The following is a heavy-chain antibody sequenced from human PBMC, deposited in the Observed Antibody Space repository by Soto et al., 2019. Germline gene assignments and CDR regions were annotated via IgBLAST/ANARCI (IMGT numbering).Heavy chain of an antibody. V-gene: IGHV3-64D*06. Sequence: EVQLVESGGNLVQPGGSLRLSCSVSGFTFSNYAMHWVRQAPGKGLEYVSSISSNGGATYYVDSVKGRFTISRDNSKNTLYLQMSSLRPEDTAVYYCVKDRWVDYWGQGTVVTVSS. CDR2: ISSNGGAT. CDR3: VKDRWVDY. D-gene: IGHD1-26*01. J-gene: IGHJ4*02. CDR1: GFTFSNYA.